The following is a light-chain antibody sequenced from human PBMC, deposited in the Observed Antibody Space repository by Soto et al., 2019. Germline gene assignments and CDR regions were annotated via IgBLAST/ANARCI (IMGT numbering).Light chain of an antibody. V-gene: IGKV3-11*01. CDR1: QSVKTF. CDR2: DAS. J-gene: IGKJ5*01. Sequence: EIVLTQSPATLSLSPGQRATLSCRASQSVKTFLVWYQHRPGQAPRVLIYDASHRASGIPARFSGSGSGTDFTLTISSLEPEDAELYYCQQRSNWPPITFGQGTRLEL. CDR3: QQRSNWPPIT.